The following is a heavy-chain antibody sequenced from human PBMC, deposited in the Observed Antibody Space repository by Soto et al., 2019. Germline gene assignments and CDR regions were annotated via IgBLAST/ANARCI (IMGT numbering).Heavy chain of an antibody. CDR3: ARDKITGLLDY. CDR1: GGSFSGYY. V-gene: IGHV4-34*01. D-gene: IGHD2-8*02. CDR2: INHSGST. Sequence: PSETLSLTCAVYGGSFSGYYWTWIRQPPGTGLEWIGEINHSGSTNYNPSLKSRVTISVDTSKNQFSLKLTSVTAADTAVYYCARDKITGLLDYWGQGTLVPVSS. J-gene: IGHJ4*02.